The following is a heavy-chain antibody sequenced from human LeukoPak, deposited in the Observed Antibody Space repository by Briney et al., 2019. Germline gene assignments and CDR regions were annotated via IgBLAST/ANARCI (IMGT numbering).Heavy chain of an antibody. CDR3: ARVYYWVDS. Sequence: SETLSLTCTVSGGSINSGSYFWTWIRQPAGQPAGKGLEWIGRIYTTGRTSYNPSIGSRVTISADMSKNQFSLHLTAVTAADTAVYFCARVYYWVDSWGQGTLVTVSS. CDR1: GGSINSGSYF. V-gene: IGHV4-61*02. CDR2: IYTTGRT. D-gene: IGHD1-14*01. J-gene: IGHJ5*01.